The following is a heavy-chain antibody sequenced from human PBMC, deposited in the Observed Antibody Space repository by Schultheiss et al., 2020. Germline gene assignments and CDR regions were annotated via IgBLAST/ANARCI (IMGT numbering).Heavy chain of an antibody. CDR3: TYYDFWSGSGYYYYGMEV. Sequence: SVKVSCKASGYTFTSYYMHWVRQAPGQGLEWMGGIIPIFGTANYAQKFQGRVTITADESTSTAYMELSSLRSEDTAVYYCTYYDFWSGSGYYYYGMEVWGQGTTVTVSS. J-gene: IGHJ6*02. CDR2: IIPIFGTA. V-gene: IGHV1-69*13. D-gene: IGHD3-3*01. CDR1: GYTFTSYY.